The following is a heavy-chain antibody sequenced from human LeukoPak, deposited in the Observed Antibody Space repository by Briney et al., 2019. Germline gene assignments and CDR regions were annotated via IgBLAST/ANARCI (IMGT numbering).Heavy chain of an antibody. CDR2: IRQDGSEK. J-gene: IGHJ4*02. CDR1: GFTFSNFW. V-gene: IGHV3-7*05. CDR3: AKERATTTTFDY. D-gene: IGHD1-26*01. Sequence: GGSLRLSCKASGFTFSNFWMNWVRQAPGKGLEWVANIRQDGSEKYYVDSVKGRFIISRDNAKNSLSLEMSSLRAEDMAVYYCAKERATTTTFDYWGQGTLITVSS.